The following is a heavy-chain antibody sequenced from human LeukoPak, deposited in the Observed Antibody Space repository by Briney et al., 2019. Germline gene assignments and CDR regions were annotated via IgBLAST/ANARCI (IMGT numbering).Heavy chain of an antibody. V-gene: IGHV3-30*04. CDR3: AKKGYSNGWRDSYYFDC. CDR2: ISYDGSNK. J-gene: IGHJ4*02. D-gene: IGHD6-19*01. Sequence: PGRSLRLSCAASGFTFSSYAMHWVRQAPGKGLEWVAVISYDGSNKYYADSVKGRFTISRDNSKLYLQMNSLRAEDTAVYYCAKKGYSNGWRDSYYFDCWGQGTLVTVSS. CDR1: GFTFSSYA.